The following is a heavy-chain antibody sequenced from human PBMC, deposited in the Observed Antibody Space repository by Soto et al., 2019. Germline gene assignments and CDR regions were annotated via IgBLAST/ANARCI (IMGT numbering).Heavy chain of an antibody. CDR3: AREGGYYWFDP. V-gene: IGHV4-30-4*01. J-gene: IGHJ5*02. CDR2: IYYSGST. Sequence: SETLSLTCTVSGGSVSSGSYYWSWIRQPPGKGLEWIGYIYYSGSTYYNPSLKSRVTISVDTSKNQFSLKLSSVTAADTAVYYCAREGGYYWFDPWGQGTLVTVSS. D-gene: IGHD3-16*01. CDR1: GGSVSSGSYY.